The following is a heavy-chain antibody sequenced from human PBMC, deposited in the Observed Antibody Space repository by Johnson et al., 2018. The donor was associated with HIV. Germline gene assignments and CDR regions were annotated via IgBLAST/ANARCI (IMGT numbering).Heavy chain of an antibody. Sequence: QVQLVESGGGVVHPGGSLRLSCAASGFTFSSYGMHWVRQAPGKGLEWVAFIRYDGSNKYYADSVKGRFTISRDNSKNTLYLQMNSLRAEDTAVYYCAREFGDLRAFDIWGQGTMVTVSS. D-gene: IGHD3-16*01. CDR2: IRYDGSNK. CDR3: AREFGDLRAFDI. V-gene: IGHV3-30*02. J-gene: IGHJ3*02. CDR1: GFTFSSYG.